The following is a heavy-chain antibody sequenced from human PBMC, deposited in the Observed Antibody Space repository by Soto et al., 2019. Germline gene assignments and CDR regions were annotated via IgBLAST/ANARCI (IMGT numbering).Heavy chain of an antibody. J-gene: IGHJ3*02. D-gene: IGHD3-22*01. V-gene: IGHV3-33*01. Sequence: PGGSLRLSCAASGFTFSSYGMHWVRQAPGKGLEWVAVIWYDGSNKYYADSVKGRFTISRDNSKNTLYLQMNSLRAEDTAVYYCASNYDSSGYYGAFDIWGQGTMVTVSS. CDR2: IWYDGSNK. CDR3: ASNYDSSGYYGAFDI. CDR1: GFTFSSYG.